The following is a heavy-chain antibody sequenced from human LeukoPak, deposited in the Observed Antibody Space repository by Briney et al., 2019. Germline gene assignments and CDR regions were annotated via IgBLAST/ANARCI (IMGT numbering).Heavy chain of an antibody. Sequence: GGSLRLSCAASGFTFSSYAMHWVRQAPGKGLEYVSAISSNGGSTYYANSVKGRFTISRDNSKNTLYLQMGSLRAGDMAVYYCARSGSMYYYDSSGYYYWGQGTLVTVSS. J-gene: IGHJ4*02. D-gene: IGHD3-22*01. CDR3: ARSGSMYYYDSSGYYY. V-gene: IGHV3-64*01. CDR1: GFTFSSYA. CDR2: ISSNGGST.